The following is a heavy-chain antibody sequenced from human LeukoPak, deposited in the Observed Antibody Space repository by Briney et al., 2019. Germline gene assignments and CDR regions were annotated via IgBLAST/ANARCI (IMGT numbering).Heavy chain of an antibody. CDR2: ISGSGGST. J-gene: IGHJ4*02. CDR3: AKVQEHSSGYYFDY. V-gene: IGHV3-23*01. CDR1: GFTFSSYA. D-gene: IGHD3-22*01. Sequence: GGSLRLSCAASGFTFSSYAMSWVRQAPGKGLEWVSAISGSGGSTYCADSVKGRFTISRDNSKNTLYLQMNSLRAEDTAVYYCAKVQEHSSGYYFDYWGQGTLVTVSS.